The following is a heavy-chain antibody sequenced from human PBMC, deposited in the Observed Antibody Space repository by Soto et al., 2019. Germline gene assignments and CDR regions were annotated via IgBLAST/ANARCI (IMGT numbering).Heavy chain of an antibody. CDR2: INPNSGVT. CDR3: ARGGLVVANWLAP. Sequence: ASVTVSCKASGYTFTAYYMHWVRQAPGQGLEWMGWINPNSGVTNYAQKFQGRVTMTRDTSISTVYMDLSSLISDDTAVYFCARGGLVVANWLAPWGQGSLVTVSS. CDR1: GYTFTAYY. J-gene: IGHJ5*02. V-gene: IGHV1-2*02. D-gene: IGHD2-15*01.